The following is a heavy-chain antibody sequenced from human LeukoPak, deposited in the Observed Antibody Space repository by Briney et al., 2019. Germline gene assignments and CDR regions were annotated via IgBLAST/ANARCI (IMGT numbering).Heavy chain of an antibody. Sequence: AGGSLRLSCAASGFTFSNYWLTWVRQAPGQGLEWVANIKQDGSEKHYVDSVKGRFTISRDNAKNSLYLQMNSLRAEDTAVYYCARDRQIAYWGQGILVTVSS. CDR3: ARDRQIAY. CDR1: GFTFSNYW. V-gene: IGHV3-7*01. CDR2: IKQDGSEK. J-gene: IGHJ4*02.